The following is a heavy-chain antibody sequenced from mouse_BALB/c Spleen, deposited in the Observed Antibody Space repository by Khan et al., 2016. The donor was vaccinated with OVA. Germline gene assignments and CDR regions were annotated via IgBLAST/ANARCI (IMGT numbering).Heavy chain of an antibody. Sequence: QVQLQQSGAELMKPGASVKISCKATGYTFSNYWIEWVKQRPGHGLEWIGEILPGSGSTNYNERFKGKATFTSDTSSNTAYMQISSLTSEDSAVYFCARLKNGSRDSFEYWGQGTILTVSS. D-gene: IGHD1-1*01. CDR1: GYTFSNYW. CDR2: ILPGSGST. J-gene: IGHJ2*01. CDR3: ARLKNGSRDSFEY. V-gene: IGHV1-9*01.